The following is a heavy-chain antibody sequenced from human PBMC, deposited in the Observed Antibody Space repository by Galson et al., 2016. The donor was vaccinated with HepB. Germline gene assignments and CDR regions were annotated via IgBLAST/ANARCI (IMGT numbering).Heavy chain of an antibody. V-gene: IGHV3-23*01. CDR2: ISGSGGST. D-gene: IGHD5-24*01. J-gene: IGHJ4*02. CDR1: GFTFRSNV. Sequence: SLRLSCAASGFTFRSNVINWVRQAPGKGLEWVSGISGSGGSTYYADSVRGRFTISRDNSKNTLSLQMNSLRAEDTAVYYCAKDLLDGTFIPYFFDYWGQGTLVTVSS. CDR3: AKDLLDGTFIPYFFDY.